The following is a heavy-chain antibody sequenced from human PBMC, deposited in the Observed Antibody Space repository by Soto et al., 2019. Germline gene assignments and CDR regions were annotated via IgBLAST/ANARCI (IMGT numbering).Heavy chain of an antibody. D-gene: IGHD6-13*01. CDR3: ARSRGAAAGINWFDP. Sequence: QVQVVQSGAEVKKPGASVKISCKASGYRFTSYYMHWVRQAPGQGLEWMGIINPNSGITNYAQNFQGKVTMXTDXSXTTVYMELSSLKSEDTAVYYCARSRGAAAGINWFDPWGQGTLVTVSS. CDR2: INPNSGIT. J-gene: IGHJ5*02. CDR1: GYRFTSYY. V-gene: IGHV1-46*03.